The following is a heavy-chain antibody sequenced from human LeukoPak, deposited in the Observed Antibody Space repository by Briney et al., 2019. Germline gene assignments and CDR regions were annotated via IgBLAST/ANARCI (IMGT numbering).Heavy chain of an antibody. J-gene: IGHJ6*03. D-gene: IGHD1-26*01. CDR1: GGTFSSYA. CDR2: IIPIFGTA. V-gene: IGHV1-69*05. CDR3: ARVRGSTNCYMDV. Sequence: GASVKVSCKASGGTFSSYAISWVRQAPGQGLEWMGGIIPIFGTANYAQKLQGRVTMTTDTSTSTAYMELRSLRSDDTAVYYCARVRGSTNCYMDVWGKGTTVTVSS.